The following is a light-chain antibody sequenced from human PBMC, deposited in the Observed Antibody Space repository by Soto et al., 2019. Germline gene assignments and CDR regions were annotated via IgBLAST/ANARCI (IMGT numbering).Light chain of an antibody. CDR3: QQYAGSPPRT. J-gene: IGKJ1*01. Sequence: EIVLTQSPGTLSLSPGERATLSCRASQSVTSSYLAWYQQKPGQAPRLLIYGASSRGTGIPDRFSGSGSGTDFTLTISRLEPEDFAVYYSQQYAGSPPRTFGQGTKVEIK. CDR1: QSVTSSY. V-gene: IGKV3-20*01. CDR2: GAS.